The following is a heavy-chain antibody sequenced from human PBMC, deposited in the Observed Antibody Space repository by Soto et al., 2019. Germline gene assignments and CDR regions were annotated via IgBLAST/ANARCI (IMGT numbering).Heavy chain of an antibody. CDR2: IYNSRAT. Sequence: SETLSLTCIVSGGSISRGAYYWTWIRQRPGEGLEWLGNIYNSRATYYNPSLQSRLTIAVDTPKNQLSLKMSSVTAADTAVYYCARGMVQEGDYGEIYYYYTMDVWGQGTTVTVSS. V-gene: IGHV4-31*03. J-gene: IGHJ6*02. D-gene: IGHD4-17*01. CDR3: ARGMVQEGDYGEIYYYYTMDV. CDR1: GGSISRGAYY.